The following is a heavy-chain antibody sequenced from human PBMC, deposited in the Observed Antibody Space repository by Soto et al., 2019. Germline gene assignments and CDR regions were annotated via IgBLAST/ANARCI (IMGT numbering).Heavy chain of an antibody. D-gene: IGHD3-3*01. CDR2: ISGSDGKT. Sequence: SLKLTCASTGFSFCSYALSCFRQAPGKGLEWVSTISGSDGKTFYADAVKGLCSISRDTSKNTLYLQLNSLRADDTAIYFGAWWSDLDYWGQGTRVTVSS. CDR1: GFSFCSYA. V-gene: IGHV3-23*01. J-gene: IGHJ4*02. CDR3: AWWSDLDY.